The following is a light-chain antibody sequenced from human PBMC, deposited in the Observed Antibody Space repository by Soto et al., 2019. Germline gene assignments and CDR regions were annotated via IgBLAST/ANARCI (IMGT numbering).Light chain of an antibody. CDR2: GAS. CDR1: QSVSRN. V-gene: IGKV3-15*01. CDR3: QQYNNWPLT. J-gene: IGKJ4*01. Sequence: EKVMTQSPATLSASPGERVTLSCRASQSVSRNLAWYQQKPGQSPRLLIYGASTRATGIPARFSGSGSETEFTLTISSLQSEDFAVYYCQQYNNWPLTFGGGTKVEIK.